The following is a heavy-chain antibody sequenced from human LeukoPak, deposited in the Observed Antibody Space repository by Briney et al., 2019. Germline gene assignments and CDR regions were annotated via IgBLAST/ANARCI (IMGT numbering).Heavy chain of an antibody. CDR3: ASHSAQWLLGY. V-gene: IGHV3-15*01. J-gene: IGHJ4*02. D-gene: IGHD6-19*01. CDR2: IISNSGGGTT. CDR1: GFTFSNVW. Sequence: GGSLRLSCAASGFTFSNVWMSWVRQAPGKGLEWVGRIISNSGGGTTDYAAPVKGRFTISRDDSTNTVYLQMNGLKIEDTAVYYCASHSAQWLLGYWGQGTLVTVSS.